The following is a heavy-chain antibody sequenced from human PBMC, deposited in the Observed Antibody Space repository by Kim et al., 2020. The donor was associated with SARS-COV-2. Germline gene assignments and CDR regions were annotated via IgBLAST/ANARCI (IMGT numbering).Heavy chain of an antibody. CDR3: ARDKGYYNDSSGYTADYYYGMDV. Sequence: SVKVSCKASGGTFSNYAISWVRQAPGQGLEWMGGIIPIFGTSNYAQRFQGRVTITADESTSTAYMELSSLRSEDTAVYYCARDKGYYNDSSGYTADYYYGMDVWGQGTTVIVS. CDR2: IIPIFGTS. CDR1: GGTFSNYA. V-gene: IGHV1-69*13. J-gene: IGHJ6*02. D-gene: IGHD3-22*01.